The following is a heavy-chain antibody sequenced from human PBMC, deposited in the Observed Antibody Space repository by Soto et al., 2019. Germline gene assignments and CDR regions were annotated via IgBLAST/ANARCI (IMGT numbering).Heavy chain of an antibody. CDR2: ITGSSEST. D-gene: IGHD6-19*01. J-gene: IGHJ4*02. CDR3: GKDRGRTIAVSGDN. V-gene: IGHV3-23*01. Sequence: PGGSLSLSCAASEFTFSNYPMSWVRQERGKGMEWVLSITGSSESTYYADSVKGRFIVSRDNSKSILYLQMNSLRAEDTSVYYCGKDRGRTIAVSGDNWGQGALVTVSS. CDR1: EFTFSNYP.